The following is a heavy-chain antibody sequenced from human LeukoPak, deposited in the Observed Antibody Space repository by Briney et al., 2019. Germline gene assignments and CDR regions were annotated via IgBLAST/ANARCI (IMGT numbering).Heavy chain of an antibody. J-gene: IGHJ4*02. Sequence: QPGRSLRLSCVASGFTFDNYAMHWVRQVPGKGLEWVSGIRWNSDSIVYADSVKGRFTISRDNAKNSLYLQINSLRAEDTAFYYCARDGCSANCLPDFWGQGTLVTVSS. V-gene: IGHV3-9*01. D-gene: IGHD4/OR15-4a*01. CDR2: IRWNSDSI. CDR3: ARDGCSANCLPDF. CDR1: GFTFDNYA.